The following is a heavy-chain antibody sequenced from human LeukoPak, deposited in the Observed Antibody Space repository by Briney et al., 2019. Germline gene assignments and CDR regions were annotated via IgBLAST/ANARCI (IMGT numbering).Heavy chain of an antibody. Sequence: SETLSLTCAVYGGSFSGYYWSWIRQPPGKGLQWIGEINHSGSTNYNASLKSRVTISVDTSKNQFSLNLRSVTAADTAIYYCARELVGAASSRPADYWGQGTLVTVSS. D-gene: IGHD1-26*01. CDR3: ARELVGAASSRPADY. CDR2: INHSGST. V-gene: IGHV4-34*01. CDR1: GGSFSGYY. J-gene: IGHJ4*02.